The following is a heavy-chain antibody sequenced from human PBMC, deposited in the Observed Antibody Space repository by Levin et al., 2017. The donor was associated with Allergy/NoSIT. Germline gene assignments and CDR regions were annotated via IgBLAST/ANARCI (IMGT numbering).Heavy chain of an antibody. V-gene: IGHV4-59*01. J-gene: IGHJ3*02. Sequence: SCTVSGGSISSYYWSWIRQPPGKGLEWIGYIYYSGSTNYNPSLKSRVTISVDTSKNQFSLKLSSVTAADTAVYYCARVYGDYVLDAFDIWGQGTMVTVSS. CDR1: GGSISSYY. CDR2: IYYSGST. CDR3: ARVYGDYVLDAFDI. D-gene: IGHD4-17*01.